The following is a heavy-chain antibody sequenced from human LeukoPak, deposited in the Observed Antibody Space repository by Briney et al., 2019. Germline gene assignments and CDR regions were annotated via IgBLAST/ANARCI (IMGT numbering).Heavy chain of an antibody. Sequence: RPGGSLRLSCAASGFTFDDYGMSWVRQAPGKGLEWVSGINWNGGSTGYADSVKGRFTISRDNARSSLFLQMNSLRAEDTAVYYCARWLVGALKPGAFDVWGQGTAVTVSS. D-gene: IGHD1-26*01. J-gene: IGHJ3*01. CDR1: GFTFDDYG. V-gene: IGHV3-20*04. CDR3: ARWLVGALKPGAFDV. CDR2: INWNGGST.